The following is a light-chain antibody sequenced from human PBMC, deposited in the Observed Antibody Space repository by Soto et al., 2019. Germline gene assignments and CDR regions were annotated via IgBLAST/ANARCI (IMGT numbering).Light chain of an antibody. Sequence: QSALTQPASVSGSPGQSITISCTGTSSDVGSYNYVSWYQQHPGKAPKLMIYDVSNRPSGVSNRFSGSKSGNTASLTISGLQAEDEADYYCNSYTSSSPLVYVFGTGTKVTVL. CDR1: SSDVGSYNY. CDR2: DVS. V-gene: IGLV2-14*01. CDR3: NSYTSSSPLVYV. J-gene: IGLJ1*01.